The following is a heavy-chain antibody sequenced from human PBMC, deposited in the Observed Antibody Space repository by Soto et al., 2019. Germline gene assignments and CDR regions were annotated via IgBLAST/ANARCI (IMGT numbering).Heavy chain of an antibody. CDR3: ARVTGSHYVGAFDI. Sequence: QVQLVQSGAEVKKTGSSVKVSCKASGGTSSSNAISWVRQAPGQGLEWTGGIIPLYGTTNYALKFRGRVTISADESTSTVYMKLTSLRFEDTAVYFCARVTGSHYVGAFDIWGQGTMVIVSS. D-gene: IGHD1-26*01. CDR1: GGTSSSNA. CDR2: IIPLYGTT. V-gene: IGHV1-69*01. J-gene: IGHJ3*02.